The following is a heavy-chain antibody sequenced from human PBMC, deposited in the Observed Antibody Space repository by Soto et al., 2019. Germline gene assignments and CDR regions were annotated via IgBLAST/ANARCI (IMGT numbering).Heavy chain of an antibody. J-gene: IGHJ3*02. CDR3: AREGLYYYDSSGYLLRAFDI. Sequence: GGSLRLSCAASGFTFSSYWMSWVRQAPGKGLEWVANIKQDGSEKYYVDSVKGRFTISRDNAKNSLYLQMNSLRAEDTAVYYCAREGLYYYDSSGYLLRAFDIWGQGTMVTVSS. CDR2: IKQDGSEK. V-gene: IGHV3-7*03. CDR1: GFTFSSYW. D-gene: IGHD3-22*01.